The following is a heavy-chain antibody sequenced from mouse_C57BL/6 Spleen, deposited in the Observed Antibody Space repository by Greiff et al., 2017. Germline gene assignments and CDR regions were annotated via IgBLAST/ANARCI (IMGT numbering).Heavy chain of an antibody. CDR1: GYSITSGYY. J-gene: IGHJ2*01. Sequence: EVKLMESGPGLVKPSQSLSLTCSVTGYSITSGYYWNWIRQFPGNKLEWMGYISYDGSNNYNPSLKNRISITRDTSKNQFFLKLNSVTTEDTATYYCARSDDGYFYFDYWGQGTTLTVSS. V-gene: IGHV3-6*01. D-gene: IGHD2-3*01. CDR2: ISYDGSN. CDR3: ARSDDGYFYFDY.